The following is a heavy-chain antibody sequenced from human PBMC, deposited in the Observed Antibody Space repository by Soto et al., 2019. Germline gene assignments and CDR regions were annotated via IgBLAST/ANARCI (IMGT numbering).Heavy chain of an antibody. V-gene: IGHV4-4*07. CDR2: IYTSGNT. J-gene: IGHJ5*02. CDR3: ERDDNGDNCRAVDP. CDR1: GGSIINYY. Sequence: QVQLQESGPGLVKPSETLSLTCTVSGGSIINYYWSWIRQPAGQGLEWIGRIYTSGNTNYNPSRKGRVTMSVDMSKNQFSLKLSSVAAADTAVYDCERDDNGDNCRAVDPWGQVTLVTVAS. D-gene: IGHD4-17*01.